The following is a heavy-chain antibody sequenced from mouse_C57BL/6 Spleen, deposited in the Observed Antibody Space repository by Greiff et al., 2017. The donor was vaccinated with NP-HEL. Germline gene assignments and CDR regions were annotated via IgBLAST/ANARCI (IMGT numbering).Heavy chain of an antibody. J-gene: IGHJ1*03. V-gene: IGHV5-17*01. Sequence: EVQRVESGGGLVKPGGSLKLSCAASGFTFSDYGMHWVRQAPEKGLEWVAYISSGSSTIYYADTVKGRFTISRDNAKNTLFLQMTSLRSEDTAMYYCAKGIYYDYDVWYFDVWGTGTTVTVSS. CDR2: ISSGSSTI. CDR1: GFTFSDYG. CDR3: AKGIYYDYDVWYFDV. D-gene: IGHD2-4*01.